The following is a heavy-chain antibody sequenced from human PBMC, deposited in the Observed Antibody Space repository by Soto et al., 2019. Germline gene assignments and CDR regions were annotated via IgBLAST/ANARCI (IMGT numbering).Heavy chain of an antibody. CDR1: GGSFSGYY. Sequence: QVQLQQWGAGLLKPSETLSLTCAVYGGSFSGYYWSWIRQPPGKGLEWIGEINQSGSTNYNPPLKSRVTISVDTSKNQFSLKLSSVTAADTAVYYCARGLVILRDWGQGTLVTVSS. CDR2: INQSGST. D-gene: IGHD3-22*01. CDR3: ARGLVILRD. V-gene: IGHV4-34*01. J-gene: IGHJ4*02.